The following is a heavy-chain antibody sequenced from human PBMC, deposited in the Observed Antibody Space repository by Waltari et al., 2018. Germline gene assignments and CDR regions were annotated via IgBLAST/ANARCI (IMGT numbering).Heavy chain of an antibody. CDR1: GGTFSSYA. D-gene: IGHD6-19*01. V-gene: IGHV1-69*10. J-gene: IGHJ6*03. CDR3: ATTCSGWYCYYYMDV. CDR2: IIPILGIA. Sequence: QVQLVQSGAEVKKPGSSVKVSCKASGGTFSSYAISWVRPAPGHGLEWMVGIIPILGIANYAQKFQGRVTITADKSTSTAYMELSSLRSEDTAVYYCATTCSGWYCYYYMDVWGKGTTVTVSS.